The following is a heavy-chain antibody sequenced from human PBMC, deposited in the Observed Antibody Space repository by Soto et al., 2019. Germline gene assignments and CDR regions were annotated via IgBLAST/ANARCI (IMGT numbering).Heavy chain of an antibody. J-gene: IGHJ4*02. CDR1: GYTFSNFG. Sequence: QVQLVQSGAEVKKPGASVKVSCEASGYTFSNFGITWVRQAPGQGLEWMGWISAYIGNADYPQKLQGRVSMSTDTSTSTAYMEVRSLRCDDTAVYYGARVSGYCNGGGCHDYWGQGTLVTVSS. CDR2: ISAYIGNA. CDR3: ARVSGYCNGGGCHDY. V-gene: IGHV1-18*01. D-gene: IGHD2-15*01.